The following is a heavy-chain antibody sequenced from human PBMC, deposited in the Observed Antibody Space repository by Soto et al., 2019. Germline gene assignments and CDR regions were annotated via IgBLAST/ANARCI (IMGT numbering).Heavy chain of an antibody. CDR1: GASISSNSYY. J-gene: IGHJ4*02. Sequence: QLQLQESGPGLVKPSETLSLTCSVSGASISSNSYYWVWIRQPPGKRLEWIGSIHYSGRTYYNPSLKSRVTSSQDASKNQFSSKLTSVTAADTSVYYCASRRREEDCGIATCYVRYWGQGTLVTVSS. CDR2: IHYSGRT. D-gene: IGHD2-2*01. CDR3: ASRRREEDCGIATCYVRY. V-gene: IGHV4-39*01.